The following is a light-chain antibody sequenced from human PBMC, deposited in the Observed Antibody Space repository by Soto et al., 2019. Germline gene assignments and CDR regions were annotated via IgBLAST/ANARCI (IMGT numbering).Light chain of an antibody. CDR2: DVT. Sequence: QSALTQPRSVSGSPGQSVTISCTGTSSDVGTYNYVSWYQQHPGKAPKLIIHDVTKWPSGVPDRFSGSKSGNTASLTISGLQAEDEADYYCCSYAGSYTHVFGTGTKLTVL. J-gene: IGLJ1*01. V-gene: IGLV2-11*01. CDR1: SSDVGTYNY. CDR3: CSYAGSYTHV.